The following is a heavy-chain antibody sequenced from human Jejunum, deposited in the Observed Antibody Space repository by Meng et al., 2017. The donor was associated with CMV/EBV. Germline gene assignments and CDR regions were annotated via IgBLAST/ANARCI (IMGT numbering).Heavy chain of an antibody. D-gene: IGHD3-22*01. J-gene: IGHJ4*02. CDR3: ARGNYDSSGYYLDY. CDR2: IYYSGTI. CDR1: SGSMSSSNYY. V-gene: IGHV4-39*07. Sequence: QLQLQESGPGLVKPSETLSLTCIVSSGSMSSSNYYWGWIRQPPGKGLEWIGSIYYSGTIYYNPSLKSRVTISADTSKNQFSLKLTSVTAADTAVYYCARGNYDSSGYYLDYWGQGTLVTVSS.